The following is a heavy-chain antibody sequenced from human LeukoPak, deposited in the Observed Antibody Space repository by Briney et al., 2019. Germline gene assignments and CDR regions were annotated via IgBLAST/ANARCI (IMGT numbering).Heavy chain of an antibody. CDR1: GYTFTDYC. J-gene: IGHJ4*02. V-gene: IGHV1-2*02. CDR3: ARVHHSSSNPPFDY. Sequence: ASVKVSCKASGYTFTDYCLHWVRQAPGQGLEWMGWINPNSGGTNYAQKFQGRVTMTRDTSISTAYMELSRLRSDDTAVYYCARVHHSSSNPPFDYWGQGTLVTVSS. D-gene: IGHD6-13*01. CDR2: INPNSGGT.